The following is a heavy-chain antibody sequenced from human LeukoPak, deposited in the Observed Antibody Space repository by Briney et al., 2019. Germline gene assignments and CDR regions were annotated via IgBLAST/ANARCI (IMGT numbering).Heavy chain of an antibody. D-gene: IGHD1-1*01. CDR3: AGETGTRLDRVYFYYMDV. CDR1: GGSISSYY. CDR2: VYTSGSI. V-gene: IGHV4-4*07. J-gene: IGHJ6*03. Sequence: PSETLSLTCTVSGGSISSYYWSWIRQPAGKGLEWIGRVYTSGSIYYNPSLTSRVTMSVDTSKNHFSLKLSSVTAADTAVYYCAGETGTRLDRVYFYYMDVWGKGTTLTVSS.